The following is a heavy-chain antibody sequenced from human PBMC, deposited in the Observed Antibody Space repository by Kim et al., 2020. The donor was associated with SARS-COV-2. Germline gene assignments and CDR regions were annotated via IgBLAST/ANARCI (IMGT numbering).Heavy chain of an antibody. D-gene: IGHD1-26*01. CDR3: AREAVVGASYYFDY. CDR2: IYSGGST. CDR1: GFTVSSNY. J-gene: IGHJ4*02. Sequence: GGSLRLSCAASGFTVSSNYMSWVRQAPGKGLEWFSVIYSGGSTYYADSVKGRFTISRDNSKNTLYLQMNSLRAEDTAVYYCAREAVVGASYYFDYWGQGTLVTVSS. V-gene: IGHV3-53*01.